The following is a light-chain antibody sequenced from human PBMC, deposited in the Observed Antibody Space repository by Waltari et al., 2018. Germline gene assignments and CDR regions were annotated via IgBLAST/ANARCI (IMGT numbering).Light chain of an antibody. V-gene: IGLV2-14*01. J-gene: IGLJ3*02. Sequence: QSALTQPASVSGSPGQSITISCTGTSSDVGGYNYVSWYQQHPGKAPKLMIYDVNNRPSGVSDRFSGSKSGNTVSLTISGLQAEDEADYYCNSYTSSTTLVFGGGTKLTVL. CDR1: SSDVGGYNY. CDR2: DVN. CDR3: NSYTSSTTLV.